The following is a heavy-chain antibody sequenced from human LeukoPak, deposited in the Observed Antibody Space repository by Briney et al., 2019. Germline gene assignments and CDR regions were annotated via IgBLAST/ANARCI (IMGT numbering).Heavy chain of an antibody. CDR2: ISGSGSST. CDR3: AKAKYCSGGSCYSWSSSWFDP. V-gene: IGHV3-23*01. D-gene: IGHD2-15*01. J-gene: IGHJ5*02. CDR1: GFTFSSYA. Sequence: GGSLRLSCAASGFTFSSYAMSWVRQAPGKGLEWVSAISGSGSSTYYADSVKGRFTISRDNSKNTLYLQMNSLRAEDTAVYYCAKAKYCSGGSCYSWSSSWFDPWGQGTLVTVSS.